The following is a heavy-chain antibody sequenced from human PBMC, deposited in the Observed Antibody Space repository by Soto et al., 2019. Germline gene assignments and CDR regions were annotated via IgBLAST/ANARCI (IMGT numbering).Heavy chain of an antibody. Sequence: ASVKVSCKASGYTFTGYYMHWVRQAPGQGLEWMGWINPNSGGTNYAQKFQGRVTMTRDTSISTAYMELSRLRSDDTAVYYCARDRGRMDIVVVVAATQDDGMDVWGHGTTVTVPS. J-gene: IGHJ6*02. D-gene: IGHD2-15*01. CDR2: INPNSGGT. CDR3: ARDRGRMDIVVVVAATQDDGMDV. V-gene: IGHV1-2*02. CDR1: GYTFTGYY.